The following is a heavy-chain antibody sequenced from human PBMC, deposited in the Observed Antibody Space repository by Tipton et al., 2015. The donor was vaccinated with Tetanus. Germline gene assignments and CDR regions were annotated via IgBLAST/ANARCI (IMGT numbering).Heavy chain of an antibody. CDR3: ARDVNVDTTLVTPRVGTPWEQGGGRFFGSFDC. J-gene: IGHJ4*02. CDR2: ISGSGGNT. V-gene: IGHV3-23*01. Sequence: SLRLSCAASGFTFSRYAMSWVRQSPGKGLEWVSGISGSGGNTYYTDSVKGRFTISRGNSKNTLYLQMNSVRAEETAKYYCARDVNVDTTLVTPRVGTPWEQGGGRFFGSFDCWGQGILVTVSS. D-gene: IGHD5-18*01. CDR1: GFTFSRYA.